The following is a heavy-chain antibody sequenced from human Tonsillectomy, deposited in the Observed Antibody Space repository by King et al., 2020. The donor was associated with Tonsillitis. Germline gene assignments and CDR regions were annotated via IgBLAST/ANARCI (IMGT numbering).Heavy chain of an antibody. Sequence: VQLVESGGGLVQPGGSLRLSCAASGFTFSNYAMSWARQAPGKGLEWVSAISSRGGVTYYPDSVKGRFTISRDNSKSTLYLQMNSLRAEDTAVYYCAKFKEAPQRDCNGGDCHVSDYWGQGTLVTVSS. CDR1: GFTFSNYA. CDR2: ISSRGGVT. CDR3: AKFKEAPQRDCNGGDCHVSDY. J-gene: IGHJ4*02. V-gene: IGHV3-23*04. D-gene: IGHD2-21*02.